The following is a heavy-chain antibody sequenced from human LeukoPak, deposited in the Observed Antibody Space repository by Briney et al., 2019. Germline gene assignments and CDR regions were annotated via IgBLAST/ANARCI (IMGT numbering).Heavy chain of an antibody. D-gene: IGHD6-19*01. CDR1: GFTLSSYG. J-gene: IGHJ1*01. CDR3: AKDPTSGWYYYFHH. CDR2: IRYDGSNK. Sequence: GGSLRLSCAASGFTLSSYGMHWVRQAPGRGLEWVAYIRYDGSNKYYADSVKGRYTISRDNSKNTLYLQMNNLRAEDTAVFYCAKDPTSGWYYYFHHWGQGTLVSVSS. V-gene: IGHV3-30*02.